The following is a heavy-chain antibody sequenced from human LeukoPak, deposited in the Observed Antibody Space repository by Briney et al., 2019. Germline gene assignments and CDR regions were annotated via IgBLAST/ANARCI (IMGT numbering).Heavy chain of an antibody. CDR3: AKSGASSGYSPIDY. CDR2: ISIYDGNT. CDR1: GYSFTSYG. Sequence: GASVKVSCKASGYSFTSYGISWVRQAPGQGLEWMGWISIYDGNTNFAQNVQGRVTMSTDSSTRTAYMELTSLRSDDTAVYYCAKSGASSGYSPIDYWGPGTLVTVSS. D-gene: IGHD3-22*01. J-gene: IGHJ4*02. V-gene: IGHV1-18*01.